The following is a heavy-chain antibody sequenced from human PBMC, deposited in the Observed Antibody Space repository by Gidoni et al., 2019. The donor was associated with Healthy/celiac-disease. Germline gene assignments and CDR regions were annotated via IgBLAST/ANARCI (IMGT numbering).Heavy chain of an antibody. CDR3: TTRRYDEVGRSYGMDV. D-gene: IGHD3-3*01. CDR1: GFTFSNAW. Sequence: EVQLVESGGGLVKPGGSLRLSCAASGFTFSNAWLSWVRQAPGKGLEWVGRIKSKTDGGTTDYAAPVKGRFTISRDDSKNTLYLQMNSLKTEDTAVYYCTTRRYDEVGRSYGMDVWGQGTTVTVSS. V-gene: IGHV3-15*01. CDR2: IKSKTDGGTT. J-gene: IGHJ6*02.